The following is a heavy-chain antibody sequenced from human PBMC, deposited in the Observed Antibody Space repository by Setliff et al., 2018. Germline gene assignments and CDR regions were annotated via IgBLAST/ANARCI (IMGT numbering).Heavy chain of an antibody. J-gene: IGHJ4*02. CDR3: AGGYPSNFDY. D-gene: IGHD3-22*01. CDR2: IKQDGSVK. V-gene: IGHV3-7*03. CDR1: GFTFSSYW. Sequence: LRLSCAASGFTFSSYWMNWVRQAPGKGLEWVANIKQDGSVKNYVDSVKGRFSISRDNSKNTLYLQLNSLRAEDTAIYYCAGGYPSNFDYWGQGTLVTVSS.